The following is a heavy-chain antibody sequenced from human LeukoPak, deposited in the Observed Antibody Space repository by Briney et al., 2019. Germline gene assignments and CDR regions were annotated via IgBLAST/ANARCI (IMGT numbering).Heavy chain of an antibody. Sequence: SETLSLTCTVSRGSISSYYWSWIRQPAGKGLEWIGRIYTSGSTNYNPSLKSRVTMSVDTSKNQFSLKLSSVTAADTAVYYCARDPLVGANWYFDLWGRGTLVTVSS. J-gene: IGHJ2*01. V-gene: IGHV4-4*07. CDR3: ARDPLVGANWYFDL. CDR1: RGSISSYY. CDR2: IYTSGST. D-gene: IGHD1-26*01.